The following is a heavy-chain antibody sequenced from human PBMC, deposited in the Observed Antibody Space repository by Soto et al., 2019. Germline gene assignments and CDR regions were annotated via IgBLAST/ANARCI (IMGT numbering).Heavy chain of an antibody. J-gene: IGHJ4*02. CDR1: GFTFSSYA. V-gene: IGHV3-64D*08. CDR3: VKDHYYGPGSYYPHDFDY. Sequence: GGSLRLSCSASGFTFSSYAMHWVRQAPGKGLEYVSAISSNGGSTYYADSVKGRFTISRDNSKNTLYLQMSSLRAEDTAVYYCVKDHYYGPGSYYPHDFDYWGQGTLVTVSS. D-gene: IGHD3-10*01. CDR2: ISSNGGST.